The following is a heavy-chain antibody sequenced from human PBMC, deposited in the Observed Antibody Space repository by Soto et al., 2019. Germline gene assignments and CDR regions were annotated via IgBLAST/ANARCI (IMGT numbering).Heavy chain of an antibody. V-gene: IGHV3-53*01. CDR1: GFAVRSNY. D-gene: IGHD1-20*01. J-gene: IGHJ4*02. CDR3: ARDSRITGGHYYFDS. CDR2: LWSGGST. Sequence: EVPLVESGGGLIQPGGSLRLSCAASGFAVRSNYMSWVRQAPGKGLECVSVLWSGGSTYYADSVKGRFTVSRDNSKNTLYPQMNSLRAEDTAVYYCARDSRITGGHYYFDSWGQGPLFTVSS.